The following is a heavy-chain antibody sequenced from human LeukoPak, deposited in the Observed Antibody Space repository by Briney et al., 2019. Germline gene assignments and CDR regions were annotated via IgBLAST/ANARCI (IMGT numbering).Heavy chain of an antibody. CDR2: INHSGST. CDR3: ARVQQLRSVARGQSNKNWFDP. D-gene: IGHD1-1*01. CDR1: GGSFSGYY. Sequence: SETLSLTCAVYGGSFSGYYWGWIRQPPGKGLEWIGEINHSGSTNYNPSLKSRVTISVDTSKNQFSLKLSSVTAADTAVYYCARVQQLRSVARGQSNKNWFDPWGQGTLVTVSS. V-gene: IGHV4-34*01. J-gene: IGHJ5*02.